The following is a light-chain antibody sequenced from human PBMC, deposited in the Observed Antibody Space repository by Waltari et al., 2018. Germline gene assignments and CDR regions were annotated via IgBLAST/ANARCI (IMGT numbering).Light chain of an antibody. CDR2: DTS. V-gene: IGKV3-20*01. Sequence: EVVLTQSPGTLSLSPGEGATLSCRASQSVSMSLAWYQQKPGQAPRLLIYDTSRRATGIPDRFSGSGSGTDFSLTISRLEPEDFAMYYCQKYASLPATFGQGTKVEIK. CDR1: QSVSMS. J-gene: IGKJ1*01. CDR3: QKYASLPAT.